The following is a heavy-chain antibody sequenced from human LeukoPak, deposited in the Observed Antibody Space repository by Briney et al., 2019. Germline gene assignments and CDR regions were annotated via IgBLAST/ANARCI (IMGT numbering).Heavy chain of an antibody. J-gene: IGHJ6*03. D-gene: IGHD3-16*01. CDR2: LRGKSDGGST. Sequence: GESLRLSCTASGFTLNNAWMSWVRQAPGRGREWVGRLRGKSDGGSTDYATSVRGRLTISADDSKNTLFVQMDSLKPEDTGVYFCTTLTRAGFGHYYMDVWGKGTTVTVSS. CDR1: GFTLNNAW. CDR3: TTLTRAGFGHYYMDV. V-gene: IGHV3-15*01.